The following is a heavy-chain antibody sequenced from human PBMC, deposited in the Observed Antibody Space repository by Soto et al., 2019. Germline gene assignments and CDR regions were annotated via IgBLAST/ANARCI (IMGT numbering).Heavy chain of an antibody. CDR3: ARDVPARAAFDI. J-gene: IGHJ3*02. CDR1: GGTFSSYT. V-gene: IGHV1-69*04. Sequence: GASVKVSCKASGGTFSSYTISWVRQAPGQGLEWMGRIIPILGIANYAQKFQGRVTITADKSTSTAYMELSSLISEDTAVYYCARDVPARAAFDIWGQGTMVTVSS. CDR2: IIPILGIA.